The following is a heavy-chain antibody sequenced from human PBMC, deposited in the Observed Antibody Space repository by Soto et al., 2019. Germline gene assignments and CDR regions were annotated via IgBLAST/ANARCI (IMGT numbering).Heavy chain of an antibody. CDR1: GFTFSSYG. V-gene: IGHV3-30*18. CDR3: AKDLYRGTAMANYYYYGMDV. D-gene: IGHD5-18*01. J-gene: IGHJ6*02. CDR2: ISYDGSNK. Sequence: GGSLRLSCAASGFTFSSYGMHWVRQAPGKGLEWVAVISYDGSNKYYADSVKGRFTISRDNSKNTLYLQMNSLRAEDTAVYYCAKDLYRGTAMANYYYYGMDVWGQGTTVTVSS.